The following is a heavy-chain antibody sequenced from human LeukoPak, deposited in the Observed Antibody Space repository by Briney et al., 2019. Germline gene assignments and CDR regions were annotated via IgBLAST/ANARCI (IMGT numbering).Heavy chain of an antibody. CDR3: ARGLLTCSSTTCYGLDAFDI. V-gene: IGHV4-39*01. CDR1: GGSISSSDYC. CDR2: IYYSGST. J-gene: IGHJ3*02. Sequence: SETLSLTCTVTGGSISSSDYCWGWIRQPPGKGLEWIGSIYYSGSTYYNPSLKSRVTISVDTSKNQFSLKLSSVTAADTAVYYCARGLLTCSSTTCYGLDAFDIWGQGTMVTVSS. D-gene: IGHD2-2*01.